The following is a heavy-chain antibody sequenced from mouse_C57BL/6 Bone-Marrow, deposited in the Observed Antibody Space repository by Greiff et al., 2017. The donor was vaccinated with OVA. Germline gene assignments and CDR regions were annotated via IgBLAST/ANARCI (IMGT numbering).Heavy chain of an antibody. V-gene: IGHV5-4*03. D-gene: IGHD1-1*01. CDR3: ARIWGTVDYFDY. CDR1: GFTFSSYA. J-gene: IGHJ2*01. Sequence: EVKVVESGGGLVKPGGSLKLSCAASGFTFSSYAMSWVRQTPEKRLEWVATISDGGSYTYYPDNVKGRFTISRDNAKNNLYLQMSHLKSEDTAMYYCARIWGTVDYFDYWGQGTTLTVSS. CDR2: ISDGGSYT.